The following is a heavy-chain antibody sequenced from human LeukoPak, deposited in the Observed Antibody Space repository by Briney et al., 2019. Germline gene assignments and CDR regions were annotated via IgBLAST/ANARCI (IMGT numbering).Heavy chain of an antibody. V-gene: IGHV4-39*07. CDR1: GGSISSNKYY. J-gene: IGHJ5*02. D-gene: IGHD1-1*01. CDR2: IYYTGTT. Sequence: SETLPLTCTVSGGSISSNKYYWGWIRQPPGKGLEWIASIYYTGTTYYNPSLKSRVTISVDTSKNQFSLKLSSVTAADTAVYYCARDGTALGYNWFDPWGQGTLVTVSS. CDR3: ARDGTALGYNWFDP.